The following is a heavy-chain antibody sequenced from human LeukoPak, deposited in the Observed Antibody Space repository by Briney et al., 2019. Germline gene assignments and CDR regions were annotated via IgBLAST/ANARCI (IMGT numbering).Heavy chain of an antibody. Sequence: PSETLSLTCTVSGGSISDYYWSWIRQPPGKGLEWIGYISYSGSTNYIPSLKSRVTISVDTSKNQFSLRLSSVTATDTAVYFCARHLPFSSGWARYFDYWGQGSLVTVSS. CDR2: ISYSGST. CDR1: GGSISDYY. J-gene: IGHJ4*02. D-gene: IGHD6-19*01. CDR3: ARHLPFSSGWARYFDY. V-gene: IGHV4-59*08.